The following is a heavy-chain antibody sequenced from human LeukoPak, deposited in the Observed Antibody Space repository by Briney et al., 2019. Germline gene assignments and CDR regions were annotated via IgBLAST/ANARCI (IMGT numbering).Heavy chain of an antibody. J-gene: IGHJ4*02. CDR3: ARDYGVGDFWSGYYSE. V-gene: IGHV3-7*01. CDR2: IKQRGTEK. CDR1: GFTFSSYS. Sequence: PGGSLRLSCAASGFTFSSYSMNWVRQAPGKGLEWVANIKQRGTEKYYVDSVKGRFTISRDDAKNSLYLQMNNLRAEDTAVYYRARDYGVGDFWSGYYSEWGQGTLVTVSS. D-gene: IGHD3-3*01.